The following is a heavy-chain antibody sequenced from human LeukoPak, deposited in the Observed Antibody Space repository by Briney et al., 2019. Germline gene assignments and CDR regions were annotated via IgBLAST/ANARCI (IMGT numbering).Heavy chain of an antibody. CDR2: INTNTGKS. D-gene: IGHD3-3*01. CDR3: ARGGSEYAFWSVQRSNWFDP. CDR1: GYTFTSYT. Sequence: GASVKVSCKASGYTFTSYTMNWVRQAPGQGLEWVAWINTNTGKSTYAQGFTGRFVLSLDTSVSTTYLHINSLKAEDTAVYYCARGGSEYAFWSVQRSNWFDPWGQGTLITVSS. J-gene: IGHJ5*02. V-gene: IGHV7-4-1*02.